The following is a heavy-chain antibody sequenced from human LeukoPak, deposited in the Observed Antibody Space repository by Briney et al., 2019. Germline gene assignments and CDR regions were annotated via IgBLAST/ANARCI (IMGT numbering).Heavy chain of an antibody. CDR2: TYYSGRT. Sequence: SETLSLTCTVSGDSINNTNYYWGWIRQPPGKGLEWIGSTYYSGRTYYNPSLKSRVTISVDTSKKQFSLKMSSVTAADTAVYYCAKDISAATMVGAFDIWGQGTMVTVSS. CDR1: GDSINNTNYY. J-gene: IGHJ3*02. V-gene: IGHV4-39*07. CDR3: AKDISAATMVGAFDI. D-gene: IGHD5-12*01.